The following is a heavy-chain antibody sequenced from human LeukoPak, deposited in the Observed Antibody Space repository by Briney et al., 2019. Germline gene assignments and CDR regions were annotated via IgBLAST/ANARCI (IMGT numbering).Heavy chain of an antibody. CDR3: VKRRTGTTIGPQDY. Sequence: GRSLRLSCAASGFTFSSYGMHWVRQAPGKGLEWVAVISYDGSNKYYADSVKGRFTISSDNSNNTLYLQMNSLRAEDMAVNDCVKRRTGTTIGPQDYWGQGTLVTVSS. J-gene: IGHJ4*02. CDR1: GFTFSSYG. V-gene: IGHV3-30*18. CDR2: ISYDGSNK. D-gene: IGHD1-1*01.